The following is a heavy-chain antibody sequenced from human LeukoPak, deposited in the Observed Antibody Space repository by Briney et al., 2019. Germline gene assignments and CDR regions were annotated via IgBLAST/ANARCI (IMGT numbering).Heavy chain of an antibody. J-gene: IGHJ6*02. V-gene: IGHV3-9*01. CDR3: AKENHYDSSGYPPAPYYSYGMDV. CDR2: ISWNSGSI. D-gene: IGHD3-22*01. Sequence: PGGSLRLSCAASGFTFDDYAMHWVRQAPGKGLEWVSGISWNSGSIGYADSVKGRFTISRDNAKNSLYLQMNSLRAEDTALYYCAKENHYDSSGYPPAPYYSYGMDVWGQGTTVTVSS. CDR1: GFTFDDYA.